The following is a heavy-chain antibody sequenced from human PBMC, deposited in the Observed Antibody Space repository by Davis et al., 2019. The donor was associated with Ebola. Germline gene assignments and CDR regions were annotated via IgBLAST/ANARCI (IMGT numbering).Heavy chain of an antibody. Sequence: GESLKISCAASGFTVSSNYMSWVRQAPGKGLEWVSVIYDRSTAYADSVRGRFTISRDKSNNSLYLDMNSLRVDDTAVYYCATTQWLREFDNWGQGTLVTVSS. V-gene: IGHV3-53*05. CDR3: ATTQWLREFDN. J-gene: IGHJ4*02. D-gene: IGHD6-19*01. CDR2: IYDRST. CDR1: GFTVSSNY.